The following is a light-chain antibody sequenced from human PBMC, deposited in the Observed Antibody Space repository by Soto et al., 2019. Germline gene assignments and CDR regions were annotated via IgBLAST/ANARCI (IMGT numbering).Light chain of an antibody. V-gene: IGLV2-14*03. CDR1: SSDIGAYEH. J-gene: IGLJ7*01. CDR2: DVR. CDR3: ASKTTSSTVL. Sequence: QSALTQPSSMSGSPGQSITISCTGTSSDIGAYEHVSWYQQRPGRAPKVLIYDVRNRPSEVSNRFSGSKSGDTASLTISGLQAEDEAVYYCASKTTSSTVLFGGGTQLTVL.